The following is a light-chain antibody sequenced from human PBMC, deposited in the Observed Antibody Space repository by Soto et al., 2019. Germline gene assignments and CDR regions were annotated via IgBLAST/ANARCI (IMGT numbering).Light chain of an antibody. CDR2: ENN. J-gene: IGLJ1*01. CDR1: SSDIGKNF. CDR3: GAWGSSLNGALYV. Sequence: QSVLTQPPSVSAAPGQKVTISCSGSSSDIGKNFVSWYQQLPGAAPKLLIYENNKRFSGIPDRISGSRSGTSATLDITGLQSGDEADYYCGAWGSSLNGALYVFGTGTKVTVL. V-gene: IGLV1-51*02.